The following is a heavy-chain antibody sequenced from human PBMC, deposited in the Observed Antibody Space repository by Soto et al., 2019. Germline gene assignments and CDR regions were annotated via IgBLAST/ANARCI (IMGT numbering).Heavy chain of an antibody. D-gene: IGHD1-26*01. CDR3: VKDGGNHQFDY. V-gene: IGHV1-46*01. Sequence: QVQLVQSGAEVAKPGASVKVSCKASGVTFTSIYLHWVRQAPGQGPEWMGRIIPSSGATIYAQKFRGRVTLTRDTSTSTVYMELSSLTSEDTAAYYCVKDGGNHQFDYWGHGTLVTVSS. CDR1: GVTFTSIY. CDR2: IIPSSGAT. J-gene: IGHJ4*01.